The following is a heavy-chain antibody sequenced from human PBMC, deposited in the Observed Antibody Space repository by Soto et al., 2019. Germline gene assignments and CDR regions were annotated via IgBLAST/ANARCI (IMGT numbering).Heavy chain of an antibody. Sequence: QVQLVQSGAEVKKPGASVKLSCRASGYTFSSYGIQWVRQASGQRLEWLGWINAGNGNTKYSQRFQGRVTITRDTSASTAYMEVSSLRSEDTAVYYFMRDHIGARTEYFYYYGMDVWGQGTTVTVSS. J-gene: IGHJ6*02. CDR1: GYTFSSYG. D-gene: IGHD6-6*01. CDR3: MRDHIGARTEYFYYYGMDV. CDR2: INAGNGNT. V-gene: IGHV1-3*01.